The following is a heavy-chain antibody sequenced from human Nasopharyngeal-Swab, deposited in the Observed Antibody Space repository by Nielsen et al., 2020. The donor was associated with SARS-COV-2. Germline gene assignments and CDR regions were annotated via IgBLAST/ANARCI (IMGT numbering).Heavy chain of an antibody. V-gene: IGHV3-23*01. CDR1: GFTFSSYA. Sequence: ESLQISCAASGFTFSSYAMSWLRQAPGKGPEWVAAISGSGGSTYYADSVKGRFTISRDNSKNMMYLQINSLRAEETAVYYCTKVPSTVTTLPPDYWGQGTLVTFSS. J-gene: IGHJ4*02. D-gene: IGHD4-11*01. CDR2: ISGSGGST. CDR3: TKVPSTVTTLPPDY.